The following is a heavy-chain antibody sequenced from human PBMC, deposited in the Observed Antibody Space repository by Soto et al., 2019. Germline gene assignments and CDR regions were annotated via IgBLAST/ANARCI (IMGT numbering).Heavy chain of an antibody. Sequence: QVQLVQSGAEVKKPGASVKVSCKASGYTFTGYDINWVRQATGQGLEWMGWMNPNSGNTGYAQKFQGRVTMTRHTSISTAYMGLSSLRSEDTAVYSLAREVTAYWYFDLWGRGTLVTVSS. CDR1: GYTFTGYD. J-gene: IGHJ2*01. CDR2: MNPNSGNT. CDR3: AREVTAYWYFDL. V-gene: IGHV1-8*01. D-gene: IGHD3-10*01.